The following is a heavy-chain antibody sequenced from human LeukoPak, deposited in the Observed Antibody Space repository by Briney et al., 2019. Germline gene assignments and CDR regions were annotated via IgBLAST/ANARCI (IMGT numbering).Heavy chain of an antibody. V-gene: IGHV3-48*04. Sequence: PGGSLRLSCAASGFIFSTYSMNWVRQAPGKGLEWVSYISSSGRPIYYADSVKGRFTISRDDAKNSLYLQMNSLRAEDTAVYYCARSYSGYDPFDSWGQGTLVTVSS. J-gene: IGHJ4*02. CDR2: ISSSGRPI. D-gene: IGHD1-26*01. CDR3: ARSYSGYDPFDS. CDR1: GFIFSTYS.